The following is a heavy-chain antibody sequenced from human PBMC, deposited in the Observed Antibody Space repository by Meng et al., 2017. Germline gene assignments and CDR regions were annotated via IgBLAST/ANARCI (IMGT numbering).Heavy chain of an antibody. Sequence: QVQLVQSGAAGKKPGASVKVSCKASGYTFTGYYMHWVRQAPGQGLEWMGRINPNGGGTNYAQKFQGRVTMTRDTSISTAYMELSRLISDDTAVYYCVRDSATGDFWGQGTLVTVSS. V-gene: IGHV1-2*06. CDR2: INPNGGGT. D-gene: IGHD5-12*01. J-gene: IGHJ4*02. CDR1: GYTFTGYY. CDR3: VRDSATGDF.